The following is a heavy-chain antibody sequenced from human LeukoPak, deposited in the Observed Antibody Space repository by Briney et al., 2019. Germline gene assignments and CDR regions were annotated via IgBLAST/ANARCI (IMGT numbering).Heavy chain of an antibody. CDR1: GFTFISYS. CDR2: ISSSSSYI. CDR3: ARDGRWDGGLRQPYFDY. V-gene: IGHV3-21*01. D-gene: IGHD3-16*01. J-gene: IGHJ4*02. Sequence: PGGSLRLSCAASGFTFISYSMNWVRRAPGKGLEWVSSISSSSSYIYYADSEKGRFTISRDNAKNSLNLQVNSLTAEDTAVYYCARDGRWDGGLRQPYFDYWGQGTLVTVSS.